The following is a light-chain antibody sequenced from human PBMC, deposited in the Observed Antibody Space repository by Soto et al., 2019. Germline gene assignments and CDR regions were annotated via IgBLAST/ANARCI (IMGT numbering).Light chain of an antibody. CDR1: SSNIASNT. Sequence: QSVLTQPPSASGTPGQRVTISCFGSSSNIASNTVNWYQQLPGRAPKLLIYNNNHRPSGVLDRFSGSKSGTSASLAISGLQSEDEAGYYCAAWDDSLNGPLFGGGTKVTVL. V-gene: IGLV1-44*01. CDR2: NNN. J-gene: IGLJ2*01. CDR3: AAWDDSLNGPL.